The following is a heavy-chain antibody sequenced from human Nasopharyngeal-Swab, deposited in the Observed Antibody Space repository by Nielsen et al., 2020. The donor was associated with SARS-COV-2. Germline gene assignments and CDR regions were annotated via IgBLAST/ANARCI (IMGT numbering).Heavy chain of an antibody. Sequence: SETLSLTCTVSGGFISSSSYYWGWIRQPPGKGLEWIGSIYYSGSTYYNPSLKSRVTISVDTSKNQFSLKLSSVTAADTAVYYCAVYDSSGYYYLDDAFDIWGQGTMVTVSS. D-gene: IGHD3-22*01. J-gene: IGHJ3*02. CDR1: GGFISSSSYY. CDR2: IYYSGST. CDR3: AVYDSSGYYYLDDAFDI. V-gene: IGHV4-39*01.